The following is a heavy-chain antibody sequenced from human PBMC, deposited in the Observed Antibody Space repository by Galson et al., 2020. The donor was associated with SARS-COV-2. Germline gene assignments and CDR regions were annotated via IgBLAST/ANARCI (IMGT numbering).Heavy chain of an antibody. J-gene: IGHJ4*02. D-gene: IGHD6-6*01. CDR3: ARGQGRGISARPGPRFDY. V-gene: IGHV4-34*01. CDR1: GGSFSTYY. CDR2: INHSGNT. Sequence: ETLSLTCGVYGGSFSTYYWTWIRQPPRKGLEWIGEINHSGNTNYNPSLKSRLTISVDTSKNQFSLNLRSVTAADTAIYYCARGQGRGISARPGPRFDYWARGTLVTVSS.